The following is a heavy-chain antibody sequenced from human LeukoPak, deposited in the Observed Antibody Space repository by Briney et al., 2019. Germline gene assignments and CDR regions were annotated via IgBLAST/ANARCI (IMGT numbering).Heavy chain of an antibody. V-gene: IGHV1-18*01. CDR3: ARDLGRITMVQGVIPGIDY. Sequence: GASVKVSCTASGYTFTSYGISWVRQAPGQGLEWMGWISAYNGNTNYAQKLQGRVTMTTDTSTSTAYMELRSLRSDDTAVYYCARDLGRITMVQGVIPGIDYWGQGTLVTVSS. CDR1: GYTFTSYG. D-gene: IGHD3-10*01. J-gene: IGHJ4*02. CDR2: ISAYNGNT.